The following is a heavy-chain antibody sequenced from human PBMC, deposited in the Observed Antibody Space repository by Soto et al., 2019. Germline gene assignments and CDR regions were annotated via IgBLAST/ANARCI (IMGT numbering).Heavy chain of an antibody. CDR2: IDPSDSYT. J-gene: IGHJ6*02. Sequence: PGESLKISCKGSGYSFTSYWISWVRQMPGKGLEWMGRIDPSDSYTNYSPSFQGHVTISADKSISTAYLQWSSLKASDTAMYYCARLSSSSRVYYHYVMDVWGQGTTVTVSS. D-gene: IGHD6-6*01. CDR1: GYSFTSYW. CDR3: ARLSSSSRVYYHYVMDV. V-gene: IGHV5-10-1*01.